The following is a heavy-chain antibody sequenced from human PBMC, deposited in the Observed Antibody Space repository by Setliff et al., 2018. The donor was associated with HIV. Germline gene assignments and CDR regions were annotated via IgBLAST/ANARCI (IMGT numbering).Heavy chain of an antibody. J-gene: IGHJ3*02. CDR1: GYTFTSYY. Sequence: ASVKVSCKASGYTFTSYYMHWVRQAPGQVLEWMGIINPSGGSTSYAQKFQGRVTMTRDTSTSTVYMELSSLRSEDTAIYYCARDPSYRPYYDFWSGYYPHDALDIWGQGTMVTVSS. V-gene: IGHV1-46*01. CDR3: ARDPSYRPYYDFWSGYYPHDALDI. CDR2: INPSGGST. D-gene: IGHD3-3*01.